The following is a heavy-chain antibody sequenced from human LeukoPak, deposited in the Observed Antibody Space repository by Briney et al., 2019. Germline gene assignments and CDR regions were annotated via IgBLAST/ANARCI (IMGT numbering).Heavy chain of an antibody. CDR2: ITNSGGST. D-gene: IGHD3-10*01. V-gene: IGHV3-23*01. J-gene: IGHJ4*02. CDR3: AKDWGYGSGTYYDG. Sequence: PGGSLRLSCAASGMTFNSYAMSWVRQAPGKGLEWVSAITNSGGSTYYADSVKGRFTISRDNSKNTLYLQMNSLRAEDTAVYYCAKDWGYGSGTYYDGWGQGTLVTVPS. CDR1: GMTFNSYA.